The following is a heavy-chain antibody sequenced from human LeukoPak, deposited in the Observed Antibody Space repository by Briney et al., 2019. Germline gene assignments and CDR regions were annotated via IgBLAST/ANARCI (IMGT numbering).Heavy chain of an antibody. D-gene: IGHD1/OR15-1a*01. Sequence: SETLSLTCIVSGGSISSYYWSWIRQPPGKGPEWIGYIYYSGSTNYNPSLKSRVTISVDTSKNQFSLKLSSVTAADTAVYYCARETRGSLFEYWGQGTLVTVSS. CDR1: GGSISSYY. CDR2: IYYSGST. V-gene: IGHV4-59*01. CDR3: ARETRGSLFEY. J-gene: IGHJ4*02.